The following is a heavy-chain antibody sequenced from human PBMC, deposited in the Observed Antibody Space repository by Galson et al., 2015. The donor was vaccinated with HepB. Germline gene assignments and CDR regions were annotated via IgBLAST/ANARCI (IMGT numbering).Heavy chain of an antibody. J-gene: IGHJ3*02. V-gene: IGHV6-1*01. Sequence: CAISGDSVSSNSAAWNRIRQSPSRGLEWLGRTYYRSKWYNDYAVSVKSRITINPDTSKNQFSLQLNSVTPEDTAVYYCARVAADIVVVTAIPDGAFDIWGQGTMVTVSS. CDR3: ARVAADIVVVTAIPDGAFDI. D-gene: IGHD2-21*02. CDR1: GDSVSSNSAA. CDR2: TYYRSKWYN.